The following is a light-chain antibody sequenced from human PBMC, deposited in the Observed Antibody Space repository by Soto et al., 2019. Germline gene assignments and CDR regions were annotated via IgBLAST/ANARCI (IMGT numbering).Light chain of an antibody. Sequence: DIQMTQSPSTLSGSVGDRVTITCRASQTISSWLAWYQQKPGKAPKVLIYAASTLQSGVPSRFSGSGSGAEFTLTISSLQPEDFATYYCQQSFSPLLTFGGGTKVDIK. CDR1: QTISSW. CDR3: QQSFSPLLT. J-gene: IGKJ4*01. V-gene: IGKV1-5*01. CDR2: AAS.